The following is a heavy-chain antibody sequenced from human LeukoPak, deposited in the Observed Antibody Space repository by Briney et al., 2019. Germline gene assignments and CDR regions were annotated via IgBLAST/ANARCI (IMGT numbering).Heavy chain of an antibody. V-gene: IGHV3-9*01. CDR1: VFTLDDYA. CDR3: AKDMGGGRLVRFYFDY. D-gene: IGHD6-19*01. CDR2: LSWNSGSI. J-gene: IGHJ4*02. Sequence: GGCLRLSCAASVFTLDDYAIHWVRQAPGKGLEWGSGLSWNSGSIGYADSVRGRFTISRDNAKISLYLQMNSLRAEDTALYYCAKDMGGGRLVRFYFDYWGQGTLVTVSS.